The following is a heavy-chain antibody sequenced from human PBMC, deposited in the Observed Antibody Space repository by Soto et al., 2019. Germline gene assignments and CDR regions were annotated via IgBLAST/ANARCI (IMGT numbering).Heavy chain of an antibody. V-gene: IGHV4-30-4*01. Sequence: SETLSLTCTVSGGSISSGDYYWSWIRQPPGKGLEWIGYIYYSGSTYYNPSLKSRVTISVDTSKNQFSLKLSSVTAADTAVYYCARGGRLNYYDSSGYDYFDYWGQGTPVTVSS. CDR2: IYYSGST. CDR1: GGSISSGDYY. CDR3: ARGGRLNYYDSSGYDYFDY. J-gene: IGHJ4*02. D-gene: IGHD3-22*01.